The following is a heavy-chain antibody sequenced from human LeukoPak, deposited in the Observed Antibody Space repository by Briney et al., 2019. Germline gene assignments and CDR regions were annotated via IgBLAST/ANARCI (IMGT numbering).Heavy chain of an antibody. V-gene: IGHV3-11*04. CDR2: ISSSGSTI. CDR1: GFTFSDYY. J-gene: IGHJ4*02. Sequence: GGSLRLSCAASGFTFSDYYMSWIRQAPGKGLEWVSYISSSGSTIYYADSVKGRFTISRDNAKNSLYLQMNSLRAEDTAVYYCARAERYCSSTSCYTFDYWGQGTLVTVSS. CDR3: ARAERYCSSTSCYTFDY. D-gene: IGHD2-2*02.